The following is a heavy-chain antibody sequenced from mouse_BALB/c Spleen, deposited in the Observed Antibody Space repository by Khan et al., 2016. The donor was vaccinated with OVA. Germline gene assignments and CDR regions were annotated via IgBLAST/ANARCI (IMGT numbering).Heavy chain of an antibody. V-gene: IGHV1-7*01. CDR3: ARDRIDY. J-gene: IGHJ2*01. CDR1: GYTFSNYW. CDR2: INPRSGYI. Sequence: VQLKQSGAELAKPGASVKMSYKASGYTFSNYWIHWVKQRPGQGLEWIGYINPRSGYIYYKQTFNDKATLTTDKSSSTAYMQLSSLTSEDSAVYYCARDRIDYWGQGTTLTVSS. D-gene: IGHD2-14*01.